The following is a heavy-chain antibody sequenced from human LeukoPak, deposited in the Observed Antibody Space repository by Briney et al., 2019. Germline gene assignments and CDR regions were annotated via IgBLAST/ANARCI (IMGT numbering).Heavy chain of an antibody. CDR1: GFTVSSNY. J-gene: IGHJ4*02. CDR3: ARGTYSDSSGYHFDY. CDR2: LYSGGSI. V-gene: IGHV3-53*01. Sequence: GGSLRLSCAASGFTVSSNYMSWVRQAPGKGLEWVSVLYSGGSIYYAESVKGRFTISRDNSRNTLYLQMNSLRAEDTAVYYCARGTYSDSSGYHFDYWGQGTLVTVSS. D-gene: IGHD3-22*01.